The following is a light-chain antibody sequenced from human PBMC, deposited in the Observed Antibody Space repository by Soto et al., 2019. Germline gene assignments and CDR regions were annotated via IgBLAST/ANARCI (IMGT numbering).Light chain of an antibody. CDR3: QQSYSTPYT. J-gene: IGKJ2*01. V-gene: IGKV1-39*01. CDR1: QSISSY. Sequence: DIQMTQSPSSLSASVGDRVTITCRASQSISSYLNWYQQKLGKAPKFLIYAASNLESGVPSRFSGNGSGTDFTLTISSLQPEDFVIYYCQQSYSTPYTFGQ. CDR2: AAS.